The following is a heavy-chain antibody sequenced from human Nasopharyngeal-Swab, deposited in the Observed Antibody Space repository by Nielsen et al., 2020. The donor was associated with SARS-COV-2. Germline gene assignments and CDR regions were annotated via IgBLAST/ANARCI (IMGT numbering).Heavy chain of an antibody. Sequence: GGSLRLSCAASGFTFSSYWMSWVRQAPGKGLEWVANIKQDGSEKYYVDSMKGRFTISRDNAKNSLYLQMNSLRAEDTAVYYCARDGLTMVRGVFDYWGQGTLVTVSS. J-gene: IGHJ4*02. CDR3: ARDGLTMVRGVFDY. CDR2: IKQDGSEK. D-gene: IGHD3-10*01. CDR1: GFTFSSYW. V-gene: IGHV3-7*01.